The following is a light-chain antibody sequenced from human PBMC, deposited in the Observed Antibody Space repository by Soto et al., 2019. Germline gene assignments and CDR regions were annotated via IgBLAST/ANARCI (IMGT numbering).Light chain of an antibody. Sequence: EVVLTQSPATLSLSPGDRATLSCRASQRIGTYLAWYQQKTGQAPSLLIYDTSNRATGFPARFSGSGSGTDFTLTISSLEPEDFAVYFCQHRSNSPPTWTFGQGTKVAIK. CDR2: DTS. V-gene: IGKV3-11*01. CDR3: QHRSNSPPTWT. CDR1: QRIGTY. J-gene: IGKJ1*01.